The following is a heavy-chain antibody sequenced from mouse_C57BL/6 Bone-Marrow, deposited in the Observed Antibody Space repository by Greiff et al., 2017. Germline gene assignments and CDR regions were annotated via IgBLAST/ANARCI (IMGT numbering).Heavy chain of an antibody. CDR3: ASRSYYYGFAY. V-gene: IGHV1-4*01. D-gene: IGHD1-1*01. J-gene: IGHJ3*01. CDR2: INPSSGYT. CDR1: GYTFTSYT. Sequence: VQLQQSGAELARPGASVKMSCKASGYTFTSYTMHWVKQRPGQGLEWIGYINPSSGYTKYNQKFKDKATLTADKSASTAYMQLSSLTSEDSAVXYYASRSYYYGFAYWGQGTLVTVSA.